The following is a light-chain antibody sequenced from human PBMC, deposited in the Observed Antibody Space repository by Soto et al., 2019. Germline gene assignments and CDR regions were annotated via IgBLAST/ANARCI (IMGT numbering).Light chain of an antibody. CDR1: SSDVGSYNL. CDR3: CSFAGSSTDVV. Sequence: QSVLTQPASVSGSPGQSITISCTGTSSDVGSYNLVSWYQQHPGKAPKLMIYEGTKRPSGISIRFSGSISDNTASLTITGLQAEDEATYHCCSFAGSSTDVVFGGGTKVTVL. J-gene: IGLJ2*01. V-gene: IGLV2-23*01. CDR2: EGT.